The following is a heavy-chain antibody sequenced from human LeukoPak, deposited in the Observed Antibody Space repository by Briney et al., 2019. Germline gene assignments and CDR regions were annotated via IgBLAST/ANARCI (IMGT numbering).Heavy chain of an antibody. CDR3: ARHRLVGATWGIDY. CDR1: GFTFSSYS. D-gene: IGHD1-26*01. CDR2: ISSGSSYI. V-gene: IGHV3-21*01. J-gene: IGHJ4*02. Sequence: PGESLRLSCAASGFTFSSYSMNWVGQAPGKGLEWVSSISSGSSYIYYADSVKGRFTISRDNAKNSLYLQMNSLTVEDTAVYYCARHRLVGATWGIDYWGQGTLVTVSS.